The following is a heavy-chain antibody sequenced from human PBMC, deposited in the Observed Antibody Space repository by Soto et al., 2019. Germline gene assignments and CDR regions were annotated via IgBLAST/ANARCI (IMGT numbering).Heavy chain of an antibody. V-gene: IGHV3-23*01. CDR3: AAPGIAVAGTRNDPYYFDY. CDR1: GFTFSSYA. J-gene: IGHJ4*02. D-gene: IGHD6-19*01. Sequence: EVQLLESGGGLVQPGGSLRLSCAASGFTFSSYAMSWVRQAPGKGLEWVSAISGSGGSTYYADSVKGRFTISRDNSKNTLYLKMNSLRAEDTAVYYCAAPGIAVAGTRNDPYYFDYWGQGTLVTVSS. CDR2: ISGSGGST.